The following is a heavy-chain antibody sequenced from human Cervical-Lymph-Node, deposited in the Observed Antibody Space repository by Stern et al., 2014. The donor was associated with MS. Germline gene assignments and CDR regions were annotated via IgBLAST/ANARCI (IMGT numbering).Heavy chain of an antibody. CDR3: ARTKTRLRFLESFDP. D-gene: IGHD3-3*01. Sequence: EMQLVESGGGVVRPGGSLRLSCAASGFTFDDYGMNWVRQAPGKGLEWVSGINWNGGSTGYADSVRGRFTIYRDNAKNSLYLQMNSVRAEDTALYHCARTKTRLRFLESFDPWGQGTLVTVSS. CDR1: GFTFDDYG. CDR2: INWNGGST. J-gene: IGHJ5*02. V-gene: IGHV3-20*01.